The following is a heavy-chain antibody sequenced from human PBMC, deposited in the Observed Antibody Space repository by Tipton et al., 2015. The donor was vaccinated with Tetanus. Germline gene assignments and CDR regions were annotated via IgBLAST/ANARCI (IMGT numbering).Heavy chain of an antibody. CDR2: IYTGGTI. J-gene: IGHJ4*02. D-gene: IGHD2-15*01. Sequence: QLVQSGGGLIQPGGSLRLSCAASGFSVTSSYMSWVRQAPGKGLGWVSVIYTGGTIYYADSVKGRFTISRDKSKNTLSLEMTSLRAEDTAVYYCTKGGSGLLDSWGQGTLVTVSS. CDR3: TKGGSGLLDS. CDR1: GFSVTSSY. V-gene: IGHV3-53*01.